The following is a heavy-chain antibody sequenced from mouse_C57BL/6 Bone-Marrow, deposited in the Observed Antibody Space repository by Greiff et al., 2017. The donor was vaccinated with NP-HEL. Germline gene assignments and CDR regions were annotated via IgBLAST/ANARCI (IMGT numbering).Heavy chain of an antibody. CDR2: ISSGSSTI. CDR3: AAGRYDYVDY. D-gene: IGHD2-4*01. J-gene: IGHJ2*01. Sequence: DVQLVESGGGLVKPGGSLKLSCAASGFTFSDYGMHWVRQAPEKGLEWVAYISSGSSTIYYADTVKGRFTISRDNAKNTLFLQMTSLRSEDTAMYYCAAGRYDYVDYWGQGTTLTVSS. V-gene: IGHV5-17*01. CDR1: GFTFSDYG.